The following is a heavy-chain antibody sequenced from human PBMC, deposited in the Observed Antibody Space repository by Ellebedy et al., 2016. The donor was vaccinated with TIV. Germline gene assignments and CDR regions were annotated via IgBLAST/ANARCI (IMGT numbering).Heavy chain of an antibody. D-gene: IGHD3-10*01. V-gene: IGHV1-69*13. CDR1: GDTFNIYG. J-gene: IGHJ4*02. CDR3: ASPPPGRTYGFFHF. Sequence: AASVKVSCKATGDTFNIYGFTWVRQAPGQGLEWMGEIIPIFGTTKSAQQFQGRLTITADESTGTAYMELSSLKSDDTAVYFCASPPPGRTYGFFHFWGQGTLVAVSS. CDR2: IIPIFGTT.